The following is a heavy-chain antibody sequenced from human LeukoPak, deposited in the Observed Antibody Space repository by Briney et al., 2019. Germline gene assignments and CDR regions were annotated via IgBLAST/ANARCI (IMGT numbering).Heavy chain of an antibody. D-gene: IGHD2-2*01. V-gene: IGHV4-4*07. CDR2: VYSSGTT. CDR3: ARGRYCTTTSCTYWYFDL. Sequence: SETLSLACTVSGGSISSYYWSWIRQPAGEGLEWIGRVYSSGTTNYNPSLQSRVTMSVDSSKNQFSLKLNSVTAADTAVYYCARGRYCTTTSCTYWYFDLWGRGTLVTVSS. CDR1: GGSISSYY. J-gene: IGHJ2*01.